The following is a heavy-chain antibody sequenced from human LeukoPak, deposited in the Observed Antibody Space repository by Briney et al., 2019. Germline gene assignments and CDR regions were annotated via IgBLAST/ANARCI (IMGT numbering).Heavy chain of an antibody. D-gene: IGHD3-9*01. Sequence: SETLSLICAVYGGSFSGYYWSWIRQPPGKGLEWIGEINHSGSTNYNPSLKSRVTISVDTSKNQFSLKLSSVTAADTAVYYCARRSPPLGVLRYFDWFLTFDPWGQGTLVTVSS. CDR3: ARRSPPLGVLRYFDWFLTFDP. CDR2: INHSGST. J-gene: IGHJ5*02. CDR1: GGSFSGYY. V-gene: IGHV4-34*01.